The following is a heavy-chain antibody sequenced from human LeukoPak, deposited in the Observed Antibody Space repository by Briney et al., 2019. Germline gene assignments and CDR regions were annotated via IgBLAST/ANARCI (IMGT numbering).Heavy chain of an antibody. Sequence: GALRLSCAASGFTFSSYAMSWVRQAPGEGLEWVSSISNSGGRTFYTDSVKGRFTISRDNSKITLYLQMNSLRAEDTAVYYCAKSYNGYESKPDYWGQGTLVTVSS. CDR1: GFTFSSYA. CDR3: AKSYNGYESKPDY. V-gene: IGHV3-23*01. J-gene: IGHJ4*02. D-gene: IGHD5-12*01. CDR2: ISNSGGRT.